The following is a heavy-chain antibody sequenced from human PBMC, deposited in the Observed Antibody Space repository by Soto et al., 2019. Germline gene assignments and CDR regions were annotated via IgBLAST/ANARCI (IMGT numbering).Heavy chain of an antibody. CDR3: ADHPGYYGSGSYYSWFDP. CDR1: GFSLSTSGVG. Sequence: QITLKESGPTLVKPTQTLTLTCTFSGFSLSTSGVGVGWIRQPPGKALEWLALIYWNDDKRYSPSLKSRLTITKDTSKNQVVLTMTNMDPVDTATYYCADHPGYYGSGSYYSWFDPWGQGTLVTVSS. J-gene: IGHJ5*02. CDR2: IYWNDDK. V-gene: IGHV2-5*01. D-gene: IGHD3-10*01.